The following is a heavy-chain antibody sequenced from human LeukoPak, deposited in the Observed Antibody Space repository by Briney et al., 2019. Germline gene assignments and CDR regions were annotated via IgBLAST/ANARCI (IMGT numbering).Heavy chain of an antibody. Sequence: GGSLRLSCAASAFTFNSYAMNWVRQAPGEGLEWVSFISGSGDSTYYADSVKGRFTISRDNSKNTLSLQMNSLRAEDTAVYYCATNWNFDYWGQGTLVTVSS. J-gene: IGHJ4*02. CDR2: ISGSGDST. D-gene: IGHD1-1*01. V-gene: IGHV3-23*01. CDR3: ATNWNFDY. CDR1: AFTFNSYA.